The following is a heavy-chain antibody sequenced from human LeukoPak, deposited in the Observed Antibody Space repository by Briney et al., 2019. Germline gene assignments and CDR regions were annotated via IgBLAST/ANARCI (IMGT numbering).Heavy chain of an antibody. V-gene: IGHV1-69*05. CDR2: IIPIFGTA. J-gene: IGHJ3*02. Sequence: SVKVSCKASGGTFSSYAISWVRQAPGQGLEWMGRIIPIFGTANYAQKFQGRVTITTDESTSTAYMGLSSLRSEDTAVYYCARVQYDSDAFDIWGQGTMVTVSS. CDR1: GGTFSSYA. D-gene: IGHD3-22*01. CDR3: ARVQYDSDAFDI.